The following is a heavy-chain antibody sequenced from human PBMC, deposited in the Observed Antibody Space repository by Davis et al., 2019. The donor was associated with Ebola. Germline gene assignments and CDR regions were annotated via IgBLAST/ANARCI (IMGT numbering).Heavy chain of an antibody. CDR1: GYTFTSYD. Sequence: ASVKVSCKASGYTFTSYDINWVRQTTGQGLEWMGWMNPNSGNTGYAQKFQGRVTMTRNTSISTAYMELRSLRSDDTAVYYCARRDSDTSGYSHFDYWGQGTLVTVSS. D-gene: IGHD3-22*01. CDR3: ARRDSDTSGYSHFDY. CDR2: MNPNSGNT. V-gene: IGHV1-8*01. J-gene: IGHJ4*02.